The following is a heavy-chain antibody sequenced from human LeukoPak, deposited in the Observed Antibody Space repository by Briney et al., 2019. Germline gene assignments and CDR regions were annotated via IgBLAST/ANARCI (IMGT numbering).Heavy chain of an antibody. CDR1: GFTFSSYA. D-gene: IGHD2-2*01. V-gene: IGHV3-49*03. Sequence: GGSLRLSCAASGFTFSSYAMSWFRQAPGKGLEWVGFIRSKAYGGTTEYAASVKGRFTISRDDSKSIAYLQMNSLKTEDTAVYYCTRDRAIVVVPAAPEAAYWGQGTLVTVSS. CDR3: TRDRAIVVVPAAPEAAY. CDR2: IRSKAYGGTT. J-gene: IGHJ4*02.